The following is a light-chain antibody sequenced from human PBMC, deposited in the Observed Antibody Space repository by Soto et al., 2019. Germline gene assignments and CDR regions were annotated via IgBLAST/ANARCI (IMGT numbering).Light chain of an antibody. Sequence: QSALTQPPSASGSPGQSVTTSCTGTGSDVGDYNYVSWYQQHPGKAPKLMIYEVTKRPSGVPDRFSGSKSGNTASLTVSGLQAEDEANYYCSSYTGSSYVFGTGTRSPS. CDR1: GSDVGDYNY. CDR2: EVT. CDR3: SSYTGSSYV. V-gene: IGLV2-8*01. J-gene: IGLJ1*01.